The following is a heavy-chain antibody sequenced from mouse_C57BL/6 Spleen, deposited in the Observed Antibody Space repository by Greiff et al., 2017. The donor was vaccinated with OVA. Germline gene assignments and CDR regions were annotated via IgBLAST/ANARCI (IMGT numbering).Heavy chain of an antibody. J-gene: IGHJ4*01. CDR2: INPYNGGT. CDR1: GYTFTDYY. CDR3: ARGGYSNYNYAMDY. D-gene: IGHD2-5*01. V-gene: IGHV1-19*01. Sequence: VQLKESGPVLVKPGASVKMSCKASGYTFTDYYMNWVKQSHGKSLEWIGVINPYNGGTSYNQKFKGKATLTVDKSSSTAYMELNSLTSEDSAVYYCARGGYSNYNYAMDYWGQGTSVTVSS.